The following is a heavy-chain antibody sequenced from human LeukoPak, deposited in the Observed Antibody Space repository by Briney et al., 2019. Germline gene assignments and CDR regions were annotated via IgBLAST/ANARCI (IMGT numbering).Heavy chain of an antibody. CDR1: GYTFSSLG. J-gene: IGHJ4*02. CDR2: ISSYNGNT. D-gene: IGHD1-26*01. CDR3: ARDWEHVGPGY. Sequence: ASVKVSCKASGYTFSSLGISWVRQAPGQGLEWMGWISSYNGNTIYAQSLQGRVTMTTDTSTNTAYMELRSLSSDDTAVYYCARDWEHVGPGYWGQGTLVTVSS. V-gene: IGHV1-18*01.